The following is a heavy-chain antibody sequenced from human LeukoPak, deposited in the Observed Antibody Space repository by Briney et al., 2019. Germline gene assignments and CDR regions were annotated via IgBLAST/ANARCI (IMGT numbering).Heavy chain of an antibody. CDR1: GNTFTTYY. J-gene: IGHJ4*02. CDR3: AREAIVGATALPFDC. V-gene: IGHV1-46*01. D-gene: IGHD1-26*01. CDR2: INPSGGYT. Sequence: ASVKVSCKASGNTFTTYYMHWVRQAPGQGLEWMGIINPSGGYTRYAEKFQGRVTMTRDTSTSTVYMEVSRLRSEDTAVYFCAREAIVGATALPFDCWGQGTLVTVSS.